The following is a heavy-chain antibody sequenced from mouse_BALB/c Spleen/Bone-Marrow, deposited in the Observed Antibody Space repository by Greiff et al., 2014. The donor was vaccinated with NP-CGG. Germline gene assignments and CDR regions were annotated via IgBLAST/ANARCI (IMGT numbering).Heavy chain of an antibody. J-gene: IGHJ2*01. V-gene: IGHV2-9*02. Sequence: VKLVESGPGLVAPSQTLSITCTVSGFSLTSYGVHWVRQSPGKGLEWPGVIWAGGSTNYNSALMSRLSISKDNSKSQVFLKMNSLQTDDTAMYYCARYYYGFLDYWGQGTTLTVSS. CDR3: ARYYYGFLDY. D-gene: IGHD1-2*01. CDR1: GFSLTSYG. CDR2: IWAGGST.